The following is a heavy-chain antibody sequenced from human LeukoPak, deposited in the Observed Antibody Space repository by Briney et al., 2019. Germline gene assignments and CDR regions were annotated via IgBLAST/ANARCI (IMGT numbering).Heavy chain of an antibody. Sequence: SVKVSCKASGGTFSSYAISWVRQAPGQGLEWMGRIIPILGIANYAQKFQGRVTITADKSTSTAYMELSSLRSEDTAVYYCARARDFWSFYEPNYDSWGQGTLVSVSS. CDR3: ARARDFWSFYEPNYDS. J-gene: IGHJ4*02. D-gene: IGHD3-3*01. CDR2: IIPILGIA. V-gene: IGHV1-69*04. CDR1: GGTFSSYA.